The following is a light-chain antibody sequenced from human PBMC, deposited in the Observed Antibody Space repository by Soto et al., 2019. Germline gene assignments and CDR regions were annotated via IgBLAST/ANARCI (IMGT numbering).Light chain of an antibody. V-gene: IGLV2-14*01. Sequence: QSAPTQPASVSGSPGQSITISCTGTSSDVGGYNYVSWYQQHPGKAPKLMIYEVSNRPSGVSNRFSGSKSGNTASLTISGLQAEDEADYYCSSYTSSSTFFFGTGTKVTVL. CDR2: EVS. CDR3: SSYTSSSTFF. J-gene: IGLJ1*01. CDR1: SSDVGGYNY.